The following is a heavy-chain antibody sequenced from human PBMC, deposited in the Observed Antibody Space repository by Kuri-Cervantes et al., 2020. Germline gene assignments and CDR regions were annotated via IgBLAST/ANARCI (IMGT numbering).Heavy chain of an antibody. CDR2: ITSGSSVI. CDR1: GFTVSSNY. V-gene: IGHV3-48*01. CDR3: ARDRQMIY. J-gene: IGHJ4*02. D-gene: IGHD3-16*01. Sequence: GESLKISCAASGFTVSSNYMNWLRQAPGKGLEWISYITSGSSVIYYAASVKGRFTISRDDAENSLYLQMNSLRAEDTAVYYCARDRQMIYWGQGTLVTVSS.